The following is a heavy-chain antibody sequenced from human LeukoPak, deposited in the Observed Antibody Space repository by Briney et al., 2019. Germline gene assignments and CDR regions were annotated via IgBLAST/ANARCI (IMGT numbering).Heavy chain of an antibody. V-gene: IGHV4-39*01. Sequence: PSETLSLTCTVSGGSISSSSYYWGWLRQPPGKGLEWIGSIYYSGSTYYNPSLKSRVTISVDTSKNQFSLKLSSVTAADTAVYYCASRYYDFWSGRTSYYYMDVWGKGTTVTVSS. J-gene: IGHJ6*03. CDR1: GGSISSSSYY. D-gene: IGHD3-3*01. CDR3: ASRYYDFWSGRTSYYYMDV. CDR2: IYYSGST.